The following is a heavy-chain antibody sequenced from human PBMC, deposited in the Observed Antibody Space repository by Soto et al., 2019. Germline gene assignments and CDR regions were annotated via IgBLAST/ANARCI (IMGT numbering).Heavy chain of an antibody. CDR3: ARRGPGTYFDY. J-gene: IGHJ4*02. Sequence: GGSLRLSCSASGFTFSSYAMHWVRQAPGKGLEYVSAISTNGGSTYYADSVKGRFSISRDNSKNTLYLQMNSLRAEDTAVYYCARRGPGTYFDYWGQGTLVTVSS. V-gene: IGHV3-64*04. CDR2: ISTNGGST. D-gene: IGHD6-13*01. CDR1: GFTFSSYA.